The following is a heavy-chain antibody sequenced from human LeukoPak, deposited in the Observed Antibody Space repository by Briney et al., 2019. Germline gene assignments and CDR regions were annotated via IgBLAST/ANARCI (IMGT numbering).Heavy chain of an antibody. D-gene: IGHD3-3*01. Sequence: GGSLRLSCAASGFTFSSYAMSWVRQAPGKGLEWVSVISGSGGSTHYADSVKGRFTISRDNSKNTLYLQMNSLRAEGTAVYYCAKLRSDFWSGYYDWGQGTLVTVSS. V-gene: IGHV3-23*01. J-gene: IGHJ4*02. CDR1: GFTFSSYA. CDR3: AKLRSDFWSGYYD. CDR2: ISGSGGST.